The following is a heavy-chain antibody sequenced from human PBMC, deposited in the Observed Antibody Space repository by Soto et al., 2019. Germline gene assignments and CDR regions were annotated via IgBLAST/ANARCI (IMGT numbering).Heavy chain of an antibody. CDR2: ISYTGANT. V-gene: IGHV3-30*18. Sequence: GGSLRLSCVASGFTFGRYAMHWVRKPPGRGLEWVAVISYTGANTYYVGSVRGRFTISRDNSKNTLYLRMNSLRAEDTAMYYFVKHLDDTGYFSVGGSDQWVQGTMMTV. CDR3: VKHLDDTGYFSVGGSDQ. J-gene: IGHJ4*02. CDR1: GFTFGRYA. D-gene: IGHD3-9*01.